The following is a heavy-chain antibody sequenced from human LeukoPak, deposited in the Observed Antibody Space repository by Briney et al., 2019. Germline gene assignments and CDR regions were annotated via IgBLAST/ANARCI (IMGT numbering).Heavy chain of an antibody. V-gene: IGHV3-30-3*01. Sequence: QSGESLRLSCAASGFTFSSYAMHWVRQAPGKGLEWVAVISYDGSNKYYADSVKGRFTISRDNSENTLYLQMNSLRAEDTAVYYCARDGGLDYYGSGSPGYFDYWGQGTLVTVSS. D-gene: IGHD3-10*01. CDR1: GFTFSSYA. CDR3: ARDGGLDYYGSGSPGYFDY. CDR2: ISYDGSNK. J-gene: IGHJ4*02.